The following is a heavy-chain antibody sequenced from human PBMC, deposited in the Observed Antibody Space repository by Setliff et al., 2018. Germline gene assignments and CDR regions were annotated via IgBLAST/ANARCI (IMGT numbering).Heavy chain of an antibody. CDR2: INAGNGNT. Sequence: GASVKVSCKASGYTFTSYAMHWVRQAPGQRLEWMGWINAGNGNTKYSQKFQGRVTITRDTSASTAYMELSSLRSDDTAVYYCARVYTLTIPPDYWGQGTLVTVSS. J-gene: IGHJ4*02. CDR3: ARVYTLTIPPDY. V-gene: IGHV1-3*01. CDR1: GYTFTSYA. D-gene: IGHD4-17*01.